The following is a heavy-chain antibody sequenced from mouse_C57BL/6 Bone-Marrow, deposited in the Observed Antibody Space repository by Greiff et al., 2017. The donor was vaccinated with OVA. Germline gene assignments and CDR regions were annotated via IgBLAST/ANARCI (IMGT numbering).Heavy chain of an antibody. CDR1: GYTFTSYW. J-gene: IGHJ3*01. CDR2: IYPGSGST. CDR3: ARGPIYDGYYAWFAY. V-gene: IGHV1-55*01. D-gene: IGHD2-3*01. Sequence: VQLQQPGAELVKPGASVKMSCKASGYTFTSYWITWVKQRPGQGLEWIGDIYPGSGSTNYNEKFKSKATLTVDTSSSTAYMQLSSLTSEDSAVYYCARGPIYDGYYAWFAYWGQGTLVTVSA.